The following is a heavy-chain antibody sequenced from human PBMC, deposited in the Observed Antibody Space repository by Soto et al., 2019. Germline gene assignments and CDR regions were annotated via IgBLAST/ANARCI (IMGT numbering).Heavy chain of an antibody. J-gene: IGHJ4*02. D-gene: IGHD7-27*01. CDR2: ISGSGSST. CDR1: GFTFSSYT. CDR3: AKAWGIDY. V-gene: IGHV3-23*01. Sequence: EVQLLESGGGLVEPGGSRRLSCAASGFTFSSYTMSWVRQAPGKGLEWVSTISGSGSSTYSADSVKGRFTISRDNSKNTLYLQMNSLRVEDKAIYCCAKAWGIDYWGQGTLVTVSS.